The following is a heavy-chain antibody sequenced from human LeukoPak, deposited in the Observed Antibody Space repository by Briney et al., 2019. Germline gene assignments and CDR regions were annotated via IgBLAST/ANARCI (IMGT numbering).Heavy chain of an antibody. CDR1: GFTFSSYS. V-gene: IGHV3-48*02. CDR3: ARQQEGLVGPADFKYYYGMDV. CDR2: ISSSSTTV. J-gene: IGHJ6*02. Sequence: PGGSLRLSCAASGFTFSSYSMNWVRQAPGKGLEWVSYISSSSTTVYYADSVKGRFTISRDSAKNSLYLQMNSLRDEDTAVYYCARQQEGLVGPADFKYYYGMDVWGQGTTVTVSS. D-gene: IGHD1-26*01.